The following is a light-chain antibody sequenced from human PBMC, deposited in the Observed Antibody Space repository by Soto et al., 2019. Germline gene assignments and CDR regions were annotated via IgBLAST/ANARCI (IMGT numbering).Light chain of an antibody. V-gene: IGKV1-39*01. J-gene: IGKJ1*01. CDR1: QSVSSY. Sequence: DIKMTQSPSSLSASIGERVTITCRASQSVSSYLTWYQHKPGQAPKLLIYGASSWESGIPARFSGSGSGTEFTLTISSLQSEDFATYYCQQSYSTLITFGQGTKVDIK. CDR2: GAS. CDR3: QQSYSTLIT.